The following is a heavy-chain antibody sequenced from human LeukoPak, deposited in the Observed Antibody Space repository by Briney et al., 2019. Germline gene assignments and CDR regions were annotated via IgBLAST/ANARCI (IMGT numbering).Heavy chain of an antibody. D-gene: IGHD6-13*01. V-gene: IGHV4-59*01. Sequence: SETLSLTCTVSGGSISSYYWSWIRQPPGKGLEWIGYFYYSGSSNYNPSLKSRVTIPGDTSKNQFSLNLSSVTAADTAIYYCARVSPAVGAFDIWGRGTMVTVSS. J-gene: IGHJ3*02. CDR1: GGSISSYY. CDR2: FYYSGSS. CDR3: ARVSPAVGAFDI.